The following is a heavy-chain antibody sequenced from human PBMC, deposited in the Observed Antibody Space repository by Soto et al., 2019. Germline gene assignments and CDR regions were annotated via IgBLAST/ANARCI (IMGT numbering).Heavy chain of an antibody. Sequence: QVQLQESGPGLVKPSQTLSLTCTVSGDSISGGGYYWTWIRQHPGKGLEWIGYIYYSGYTYYNPSLKSRLSISVDTSKNQFSLKLSAVTAADTAVYYCEGDSSSSVYWGQGTLVTVSS. CDR1: GDSISGGGYY. J-gene: IGHJ4*02. CDR3: EGDSSSSVY. CDR2: IYYSGYT. D-gene: IGHD6-6*01. V-gene: IGHV4-31*03.